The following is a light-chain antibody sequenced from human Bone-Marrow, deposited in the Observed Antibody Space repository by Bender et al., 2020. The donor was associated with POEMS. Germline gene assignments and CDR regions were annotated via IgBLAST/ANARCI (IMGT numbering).Light chain of an antibody. Sequence: QSALTQPRSVSGSPGQSVTISCTGTRFDVGDYDYVSWYQQHPGKAPKVMIYDVSKRPSGVPDRFSGSKSGNTASLTISGLQAEDEADYFCCSYVGNYVIFGGGTKLTVL. CDR2: DVS. CDR3: CSYVGNYVI. V-gene: IGLV2-11*01. CDR1: RFDVGDYDY. J-gene: IGLJ2*01.